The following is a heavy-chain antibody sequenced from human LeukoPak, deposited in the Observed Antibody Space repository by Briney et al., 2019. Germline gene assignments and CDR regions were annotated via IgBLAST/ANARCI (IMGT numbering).Heavy chain of an antibody. D-gene: IGHD2-15*01. V-gene: IGHV4-38-2*02. Sequence: SETLSLTCTVSDYSISSGYYWGWIRQPPEKGLEWVGSIYHSGSTYYNPSLKNRVTISVDASKNQFSLKLSSVTAADTAVYYCARDSFRVVAATFDYWGQGTLVTVSS. CDR2: IYHSGST. J-gene: IGHJ4*02. CDR3: ARDSFRVVAATFDY. CDR1: DYSISSGYY.